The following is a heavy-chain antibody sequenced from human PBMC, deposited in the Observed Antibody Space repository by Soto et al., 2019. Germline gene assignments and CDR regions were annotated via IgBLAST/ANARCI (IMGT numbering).Heavy chain of an antibody. J-gene: IGHJ6*02. CDR1: GYTFTSYG. Sequence: QVQLVQSGAEVKKPGASVKVSCKASGYTFTSYGISWVRQAPGQGLEWMGWVSAYNGNTNIAQKFQGRVTMTTDTSTSTAYMELRSLRSDDTAVYYCASSYGDSYYYGMDVWGQGTTVTVSS. CDR3: ASSYGDSYYYGMDV. CDR2: VSAYNGNT. V-gene: IGHV1-18*01. D-gene: IGHD4-17*01.